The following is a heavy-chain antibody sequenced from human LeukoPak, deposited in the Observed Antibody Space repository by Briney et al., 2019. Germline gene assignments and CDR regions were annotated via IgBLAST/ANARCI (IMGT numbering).Heavy chain of an antibody. CDR2: INPNSGGT. CDR1: GHTFTGYY. CDR3: ARESAILYYDSSGYSSY. Sequence: GASVKVSCKASGHTFTGYYMHWVRQAPGQGLEWMGWINPNSGGTNYAQKFQGRVTMTRDTSISTAYMELSRLRSDDTAVYYCARESAILYYDSSGYSSYWGQGTLVTVSS. J-gene: IGHJ4*02. V-gene: IGHV1-2*02. D-gene: IGHD3-22*01.